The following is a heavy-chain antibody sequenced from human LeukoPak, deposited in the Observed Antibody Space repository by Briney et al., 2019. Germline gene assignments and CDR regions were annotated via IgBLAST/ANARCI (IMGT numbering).Heavy chain of an antibody. CDR1: GDSFTNHQ. D-gene: IGHD6-6*01. Sequence: PSGTLSLTCTVSGDSFTNHQWSWVRQPPGKGLEWIAYIHHSGSTNYNPSLKNRVTISMDTSKNQFSLRLISVTAADTAVYYCARYPLAFDFWGQGILVTVSS. CDR3: ARYPLAFDF. J-gene: IGHJ4*02. CDR2: IHHSGST. V-gene: IGHV4-59*11.